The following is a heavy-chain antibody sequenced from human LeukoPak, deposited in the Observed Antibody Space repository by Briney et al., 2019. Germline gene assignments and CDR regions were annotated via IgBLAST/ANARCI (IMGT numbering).Heavy chain of an antibody. D-gene: IGHD3-10*01. J-gene: IGHJ4*02. CDR3: ARGALGIYYGRGLSHFDY. V-gene: IGHV3-48*02. CDR2: ISSTSSTI. Sequence: GGSLRLSCAASGFTFSSYSMNWVRQAPGKGLEWVSYISSTSSTIYYADSVKGRFTISRDNAKNSLYLQMSSLRDEDTAVYYCARGALGIYYGRGLSHFDYWGQGTLVTVSS. CDR1: GFTFSSYS.